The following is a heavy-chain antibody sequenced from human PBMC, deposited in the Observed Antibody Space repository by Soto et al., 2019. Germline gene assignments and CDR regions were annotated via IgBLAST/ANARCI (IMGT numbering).Heavy chain of an antibody. J-gene: IGHJ6*02. CDR3: ARDLTYCSSTSCYEANYYYGMDV. Sequence: QVQLVESGGGVVQPGRSLRLSCTASRFTFSSYGMHWVRQAPGKGLEWVAVISHDGSNKYYADSVKGRFTISRDNSKNTLYLQMNSLRAEDTAVYYCARDLTYCSSTSCYEANYYYGMDVWGQGTTVTVSS. V-gene: IGHV3-30*03. CDR1: RFTFSSYG. D-gene: IGHD2-2*01. CDR2: ISHDGSNK.